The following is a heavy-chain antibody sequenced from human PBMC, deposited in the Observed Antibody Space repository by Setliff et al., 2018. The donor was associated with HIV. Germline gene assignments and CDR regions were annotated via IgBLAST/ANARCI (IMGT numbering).Heavy chain of an antibody. CDR2: INHSGST. Sequence: SETLSLTCAVYGESFTDHFWTWIRQSPGKGLEWLGEINHSGSTNQYPSLKSRFNLSVDTYKNQFSLRKNSVTAADTAVYYCARGREVKRDTYYDYFYMDVWSRGTAVTVSS. J-gene: IGHJ6*03. CDR3: ARGREVKRDTYYDYFYMDV. CDR1: GESFTDHF. V-gene: IGHV4-34*01. D-gene: IGHD1-26*01.